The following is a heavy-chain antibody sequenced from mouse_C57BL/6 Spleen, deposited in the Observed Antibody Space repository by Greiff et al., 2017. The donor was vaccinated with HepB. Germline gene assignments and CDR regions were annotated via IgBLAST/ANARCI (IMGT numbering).Heavy chain of an antibody. CDR3: VRNSNYGLDY. Sequence: EVQGVESGGGLVQPKGSLKLSCAASGFSFNTYAMNWVRQAPGKGLEWVARIRSKSNNYATYYADSVKDRFTISRDDSESMLYLQMNNLKTEDTAMYYCVRNSNYGLDYWGQGTSVTVSS. CDR2: IRSKSNNYAT. J-gene: IGHJ4*01. CDR1: GFSFNTYA. V-gene: IGHV10-1*01. D-gene: IGHD2-5*01.